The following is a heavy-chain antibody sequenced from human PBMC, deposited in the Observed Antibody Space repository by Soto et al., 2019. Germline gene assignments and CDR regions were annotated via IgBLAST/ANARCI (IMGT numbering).Heavy chain of an antibody. CDR1: GYSISSGYY. CDR2: IYHSGST. CDR3: ARVPASSSYNWFDP. V-gene: IGHV4-38-2*01. J-gene: IGHJ5*02. Sequence: SETLSLTSAVSGYSISSGYYLGWIRQPPGKGLEWIGSIYHSGSTYYNPSLKSRVTISVDTSKNQFSLKLSSVTAADTAVYYCARVPASSSYNWFDPWGQGTLVTAPQ. D-gene: IGHD6-13*01.